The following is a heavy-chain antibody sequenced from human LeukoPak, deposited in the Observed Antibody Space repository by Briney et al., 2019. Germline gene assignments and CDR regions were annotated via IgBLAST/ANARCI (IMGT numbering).Heavy chain of an antibody. CDR2: IYYSGST. D-gene: IGHD6-19*01. CDR3: ARVSGWRTISY. J-gene: IGHJ4*02. Sequence: SETLSLTCTVSGGSISSSSYYWGWIRQPPGKGLEWIGSIYYSGSTYYNPSLKSRVTISVDTSKNQFSLKLSSVTAADTAVYYCARVSGWRTISYWGQGTLVTVSS. CDR1: GGSISSSSYY. V-gene: IGHV4-39*07.